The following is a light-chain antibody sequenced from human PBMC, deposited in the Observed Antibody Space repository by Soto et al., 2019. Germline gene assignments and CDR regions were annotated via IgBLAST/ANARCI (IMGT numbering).Light chain of an antibody. Sequence: EIVMTQSPATLSVSPGERATLSCRASKSVSSNLARYQQKPGQAPRLLIYGASTRATGIPARFSGSGSGTEFTLTISSLQSEDFGVYYCQQYNNWPPWTFGQGTKVEIK. CDR1: KSVSSN. J-gene: IGKJ1*01. CDR2: GAS. V-gene: IGKV3-15*01. CDR3: QQYNNWPPWT.